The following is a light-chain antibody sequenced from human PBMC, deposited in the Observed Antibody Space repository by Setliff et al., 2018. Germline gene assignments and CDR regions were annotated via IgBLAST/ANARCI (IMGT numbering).Light chain of an antibody. CDR1: SSDVGGYNY. CDR3: CSYTISSTRV. Sequence: QSVLAQPASVSGSPGQSITISCTGTSSDVGGYNYVSWYQQHPGKAPKLMIYDVSNRPSGVSNRFSGSKSDNTASLTISGLQAEDEADYYCCSYTISSTRVFGTGTKVTVL. J-gene: IGLJ1*01. V-gene: IGLV2-14*01. CDR2: DVS.